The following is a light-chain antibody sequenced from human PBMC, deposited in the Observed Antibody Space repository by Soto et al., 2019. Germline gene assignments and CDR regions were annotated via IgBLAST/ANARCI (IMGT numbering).Light chain of an antibody. Sequence: EIVLTQSPATLSLSPGERATLSCRASQSVSSYLAWYQHKPGQAPRLLIYDASSRATDIPARFSGSGSGTDFTLTISSLEPEDTATYYCQQYNSYSSFGPGTKVDIK. CDR3: QQYNSYSS. CDR2: DAS. CDR1: QSVSSY. J-gene: IGKJ3*01. V-gene: IGKV3-11*01.